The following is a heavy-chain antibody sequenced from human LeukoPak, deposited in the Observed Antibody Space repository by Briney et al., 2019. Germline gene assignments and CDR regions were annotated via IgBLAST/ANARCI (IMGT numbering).Heavy chain of an antibody. CDR2: FNPNSGGT. CDR3: ARNGLSSRWSAFDI. CDR1: GYTFTGYY. J-gene: IGHJ3*02. D-gene: IGHD6-13*01. Sequence: ASVKVSCKASGYTFTGYYMHWVRQAPGQGLEWMGWFNPNSGGTNYAQKFQGRVTMTRDTSISTVYMELSRLRSDDTAVYYCARNGLSSRWSAFDIWGQGTMVTVSS. V-gene: IGHV1-2*02.